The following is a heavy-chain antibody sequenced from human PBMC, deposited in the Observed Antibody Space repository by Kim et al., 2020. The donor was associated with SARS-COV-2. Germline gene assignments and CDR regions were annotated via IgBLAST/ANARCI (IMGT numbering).Heavy chain of an antibody. CDR3: AKGCSSASCYSFDY. V-gene: IGHV3-23*01. J-gene: IGHJ4*02. Sequence: ADAVKGRFTLSRDNAKNTLYLQMNSLGVEDTAIYYCAKGCSSASCYSFDYWGQGALVTVSS. D-gene: IGHD3-10*01.